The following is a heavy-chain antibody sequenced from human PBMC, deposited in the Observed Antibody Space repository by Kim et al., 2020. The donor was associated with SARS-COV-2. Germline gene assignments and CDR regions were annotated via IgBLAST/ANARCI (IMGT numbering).Heavy chain of an antibody. D-gene: IGHD1-1*01. CDR2: IRSKVYSYAT. V-gene: IGHV3-73*01. Sequence: GGSLRLSCAASGFTFSDSPIHWVRQASGKGLEWVGRIRSKVYSYATSYAASVKGRFTISRDDSESTAYLQMNSLKTEDTALYYCTRIPGTTLAFWYAF. CDR3: TRIPGTTLAFWYAF. J-gene: IGHJ3*01. CDR1: GFTFSDSP.